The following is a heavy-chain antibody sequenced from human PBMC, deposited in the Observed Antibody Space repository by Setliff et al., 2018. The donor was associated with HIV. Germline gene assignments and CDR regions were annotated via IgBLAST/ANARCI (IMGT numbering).Heavy chain of an antibody. V-gene: IGHV4-59*11. Sequence: SETLSLTCTVSGGSISGHYWSWIRQPPGRGLEWIGYIYSSGSTNFNPPLQSRVTISVDTSKNQFSLKVNSVTAADTAMYYCAREHCSGGSCNGFDIWGQGTMVTVS. CDR1: GGSISGHY. CDR2: IYSSGST. J-gene: IGHJ3*02. D-gene: IGHD2-15*01. CDR3: AREHCSGGSCNGFDI.